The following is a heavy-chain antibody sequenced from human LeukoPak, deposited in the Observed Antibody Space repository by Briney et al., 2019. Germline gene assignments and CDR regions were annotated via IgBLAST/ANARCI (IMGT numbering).Heavy chain of an antibody. J-gene: IGHJ3*02. V-gene: IGHV1-24*01. CDR3: ATSGRDYDAFDI. D-gene: IGHD3-10*01. CDR2: FDPEDGET. CDR1: GYTLTELS. Sequence: ASVKVSCKVSGYTLTELSMHWVRQAPGKGLEWMGGFDPEDGETIYAQKFQGRVTMTEDTSTDTAYMELSSLRSEDTAVYYCATSGRDYDAFDIWGQGTMVTVSS.